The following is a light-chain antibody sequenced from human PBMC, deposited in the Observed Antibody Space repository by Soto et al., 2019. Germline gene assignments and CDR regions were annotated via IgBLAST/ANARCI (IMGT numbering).Light chain of an antibody. J-gene: IGLJ1*01. CDR2: ELT. CDR1: SCDVGAYHF. CDR3: GAWDESLNGYV. Sequence: QSVLTQPASVSGSPGQSIAISCTGSSCDVGAYHFVSWYQHHPGKAPKLILYELTARPSGVSSRFSGSKSGNTASLTISGLQADDEADYYCGAWDESLNGYVFGTGTKVTVL. V-gene: IGLV2-14*01.